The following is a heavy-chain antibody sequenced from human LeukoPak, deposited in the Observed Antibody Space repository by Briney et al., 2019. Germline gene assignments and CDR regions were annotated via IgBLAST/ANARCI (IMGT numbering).Heavy chain of an antibody. CDR1: GFTFSNAW. D-gene: IGHD2-2*02. J-gene: IGHJ4*02. CDR2: IKSKTDGGTR. CDR3: TTDRMGFYCSSTSCYSKVDYFDY. Sequence: PGGSLGLSCAASGFTFSNAWMSWVRQAPGKGLEWVGRIKSKTDGGTRDYAAPVKGGFTISRDDSKNTLYLQMNSLKTEDTAVYYCTTDRMGFYCSSTSCYSKVDYFDYWGQGTLVTVSS. V-gene: IGHV3-15*01.